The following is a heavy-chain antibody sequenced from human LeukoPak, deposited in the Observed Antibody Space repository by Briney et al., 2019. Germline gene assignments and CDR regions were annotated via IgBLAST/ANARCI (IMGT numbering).Heavy chain of an antibody. V-gene: IGHV4-38-2*02. Sequence: KASETLSLTCTVSGYSISSGYYWGWIRQPPGKGLEYIGNIYHSGSTNYNPSLKSRVAISIDTSKNQFSLKLSSVTAADTAVYYCARDLGGLEAIDIWGQGTMVTVSS. CDR3: ARDLGGLEAIDI. D-gene: IGHD3-16*01. J-gene: IGHJ3*02. CDR2: IYHSGST. CDR1: GYSISSGYY.